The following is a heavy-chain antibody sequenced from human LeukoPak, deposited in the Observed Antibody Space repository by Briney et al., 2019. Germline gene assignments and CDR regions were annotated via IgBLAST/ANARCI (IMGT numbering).Heavy chain of an antibody. Sequence: TGRSLRLSCAASGFMFADHGMTWVRQVPGKGLEWVSGINWNGGSTGYVDSVKGRFTISRDNAKNVLFLQMNNLRAEDTAFYYCARGEWDLRDWGQGTLVIVSS. CDR1: GFMFADHG. CDR3: ARGEWDLRD. J-gene: IGHJ4*02. V-gene: IGHV3-20*04. CDR2: INWNGGST. D-gene: IGHD1-26*01.